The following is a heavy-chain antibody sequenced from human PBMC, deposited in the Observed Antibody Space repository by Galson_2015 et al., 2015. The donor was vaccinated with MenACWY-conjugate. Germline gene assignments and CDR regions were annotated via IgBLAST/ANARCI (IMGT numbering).Heavy chain of an antibody. J-gene: IGHJ4*02. Sequence: SLRLSCAASGFSFNYAWMSWVRQAPGKGLEWVGRIQSKTDGGATDYAAPVKGRFTISRDDSKNTLYLQMNSLKSEDTAVYYCATDVPGIGAGEFDYWGQGTLVIVSS. V-gene: IGHV3-15*01. CDR2: IQSKTDGGAT. CDR3: ATDVPGIGAGEFDY. D-gene: IGHD3-10*01. CDR1: GFSFNYAW.